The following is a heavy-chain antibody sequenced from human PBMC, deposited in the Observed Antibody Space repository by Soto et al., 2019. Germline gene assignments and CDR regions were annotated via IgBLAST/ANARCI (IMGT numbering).Heavy chain of an antibody. CDR2: IFYGHGT. D-gene: IGHD3-9*01. Sequence: QVQLQESGPGLVNSSETLSLTCTVSGGSVTSSTSSWAWVRQPPGKGLHWIGTIFYGHGTYYNPSLESRVTISLDTSKIQFSLELTSVTAADTAVYYCARQPTGYPNWFDAWGRGILVIVSS. J-gene: IGHJ5*02. V-gene: IGHV4-39*01. CDR3: ARQPTGYPNWFDA. CDR1: GGSVTSSTSS.